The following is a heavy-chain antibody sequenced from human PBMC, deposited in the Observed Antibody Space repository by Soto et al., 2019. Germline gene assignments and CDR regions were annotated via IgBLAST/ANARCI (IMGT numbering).Heavy chain of an antibody. Sequence: SGPTLVNPTQTLTLTCTFSGFSLSTSGVGVGWIRQPPGKALEWLGLIYWDDDKRYSPSLRSRLTITKATSKNQVVLTMTNMDPVDTAKYYCLEGSPAPVPGHWGQGTLVTVYS. D-gene: IGHD2-8*02. CDR3: LEGSPAPVPGH. V-gene: IGHV2-5*02. CDR2: IYWDDDK. CDR1: GFSLSTSGVG. J-gene: IGHJ1*01.